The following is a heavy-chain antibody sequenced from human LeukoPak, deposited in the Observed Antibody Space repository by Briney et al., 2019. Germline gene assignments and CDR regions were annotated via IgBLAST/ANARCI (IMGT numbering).Heavy chain of an antibody. J-gene: IGHJ5*02. Sequence: AGGSLRLSCAASGFTFDDYAMHWVRQAPGKGLEWVSGISWNSGSIGYADSVKGRFTISRDNAKNSLYLQMNSLRAEDTALYYCAKGLISTVTTGWFDPWGQGTLVTVSS. CDR1: GFTFDDYA. CDR3: AKGLISTVTTGWFDP. CDR2: ISWNSGSI. D-gene: IGHD4-17*01. V-gene: IGHV3-9*01.